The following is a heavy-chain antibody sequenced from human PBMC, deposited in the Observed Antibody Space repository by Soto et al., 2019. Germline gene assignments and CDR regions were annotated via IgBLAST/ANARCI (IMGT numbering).Heavy chain of an antibody. CDR2: IYPGASET. CDR1: GYSFTSSW. D-gene: IGHD5-18*01. J-gene: IGHJ6*02. CDR3: ARQDTAVVSGMDX. V-gene: IGHV5-51*01. Sequence: GASLKISCPGSGYSFTSSWIGWVRQMPGKGLAWMGSIYPGASETRYSPSFHGQVTTSADKSISTAYLQGSSLKASDAAMYCCARQDTAVVSGMDXWGQGTTVTAS.